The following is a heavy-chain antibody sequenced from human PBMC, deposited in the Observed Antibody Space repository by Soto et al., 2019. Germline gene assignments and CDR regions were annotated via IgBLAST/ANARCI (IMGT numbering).Heavy chain of an antibody. CDR3: ATLPLRYFDWPDY. Sequence: GASVKVSCKASGGTFSSYAISWVRQAPGQGLEWMGGIIPIFGTANYAQKFQGRVTMTEDTSTDTAYMELSSLRSEDTAVYYCATLPLRYFDWPDYWGQGTLVTVSS. J-gene: IGHJ4*02. V-gene: IGHV1-69*06. D-gene: IGHD3-9*01. CDR2: IIPIFGTA. CDR1: GGTFSSYA.